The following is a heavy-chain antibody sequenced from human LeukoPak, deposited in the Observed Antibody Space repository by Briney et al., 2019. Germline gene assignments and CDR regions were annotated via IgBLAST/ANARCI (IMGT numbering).Heavy chain of an antibody. CDR1: GFTFSSYS. CDR2: ISRSSATI. D-gene: IGHD2-21*01. V-gene: IGHV3-48*02. Sequence: PGGSLRLSCAASGFTFSSYSMNCVRQAPGKGLEWVSYISRSSATISYADSVKGRFTISRDNAKSSLYLQMNSLRDKDTAVYYCARDRDYSIDYWGQGTLVTVSS. J-gene: IGHJ4*02. CDR3: ARDRDYSIDY.